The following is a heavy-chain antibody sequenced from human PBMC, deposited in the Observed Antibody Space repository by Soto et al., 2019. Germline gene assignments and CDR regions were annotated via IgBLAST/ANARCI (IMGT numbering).Heavy chain of an antibody. CDR3: ARVSWYYDSSAYLGAFDI. Sequence: EVQLVESGGDLVQPGGSLRLSCAASGFTFSRFWMTWVRQAPGKGLEWVANIKQDGSEKYYVDSVKGRFTISRDNAKHSLYLQMNSLGAEDTAVYYCARVSWYYDSSAYLGAFDIWGQGTMVTVSS. J-gene: IGHJ3*02. D-gene: IGHD3-22*01. V-gene: IGHV3-7*01. CDR2: IKQDGSEK. CDR1: GFTFSRFW.